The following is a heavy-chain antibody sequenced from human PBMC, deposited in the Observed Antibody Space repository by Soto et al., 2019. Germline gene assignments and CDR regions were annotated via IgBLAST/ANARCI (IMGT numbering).Heavy chain of an antibody. CDR3: ARGYNYASRSSHNFDY. V-gene: IGHV3-48*01. Sequence: GGSLRLSCAASGFTFSTYSMNWVRQAPGKGLEWVSYISSSRSTIYYADSVKGRFTISRDNAEHSLFLQMNSLRGEDTAVYYCARGYNYASRSSHNFDYWGQGTLVTVSS. D-gene: IGHD3-10*01. CDR1: GFTFSTYS. J-gene: IGHJ4*02. CDR2: ISSSRSTI.